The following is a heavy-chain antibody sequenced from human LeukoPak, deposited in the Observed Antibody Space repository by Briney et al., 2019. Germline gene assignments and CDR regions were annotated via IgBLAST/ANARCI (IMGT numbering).Heavy chain of an antibody. J-gene: IGHJ2*01. CDR2: VFHGGST. D-gene: IGHD2-21*02. CDR1: GGSISNYY. CDR3: ARHVPSALRVVVVTSDWYFDL. V-gene: IGHV4-39*01. Sequence: SETLSLTCTVSGGSISNYYWGWIRQPPGKGLEWIGTVFHGGSTYYNPSLESRVTISVDTANNQFSLNLRSVTAADTALYYCARHVPSALRVVVVTSDWYFDLRGRGTLVTVSS.